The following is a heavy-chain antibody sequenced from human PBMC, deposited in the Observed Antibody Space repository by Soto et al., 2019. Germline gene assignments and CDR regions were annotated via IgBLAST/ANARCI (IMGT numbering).Heavy chain of an antibody. D-gene: IGHD3-10*01. CDR1: GVTFSNYA. CDR2: IGHSGSST. V-gene: IGHV3-23*01. CDR3: AKGSWVHHGSEGGNWLDP. Sequence: EVQFLESGGGLVQPGGSLRLSCAASGVTFSNYAMNWVRQAPGKGLEWVSGIGHSGSSTYYADSVKGRFTISRDNSKNTLFLQMTSLTAEDTAVYYCAKGSWVHHGSEGGNWLDPWGQGTRVTVSS. J-gene: IGHJ5*02.